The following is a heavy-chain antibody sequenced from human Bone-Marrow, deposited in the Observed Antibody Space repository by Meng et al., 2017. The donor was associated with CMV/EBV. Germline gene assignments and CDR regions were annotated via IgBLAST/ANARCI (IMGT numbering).Heavy chain of an antibody. Sequence: SVKVSCKASGYTFTGYYMHWVRQAPGQGLEWMGGIIPILGIANYAQKFQGRVTITADKSTSTAYMELSSLRYEDTAVYYCARDLGASGFWGQGTLVTVSS. J-gene: IGHJ4*02. CDR1: GYTFTGYY. V-gene: IGHV1-69*10. CDR3: ARDLGASGF. CDR2: IIPILGIA. D-gene: IGHD3-10*01.